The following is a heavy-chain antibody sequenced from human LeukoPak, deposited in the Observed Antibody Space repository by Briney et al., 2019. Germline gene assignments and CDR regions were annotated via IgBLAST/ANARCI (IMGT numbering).Heavy chain of an antibody. D-gene: IGHD3-9*01. CDR1: GGSISGGGYS. CDR3: ARLRYSDTDY. CDR2: IYHSGST. J-gene: IGHJ4*02. Sequence: PSQTLSLTCAVSGGSISGGGYSWSWIRQPPGKGLEWIGYIYHSGSTYYNPSLKSRVTISVDRSKNQFSLKLSSVTAADTAVYYCARLRYSDTDYWGQGTLVTVSS. V-gene: IGHV4-30-2*01.